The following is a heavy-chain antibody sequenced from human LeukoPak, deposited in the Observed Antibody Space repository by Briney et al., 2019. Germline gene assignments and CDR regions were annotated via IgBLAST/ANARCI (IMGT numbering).Heavy chain of an antibody. Sequence: SETLSLTCTVSGGSVSSGSYYWSWIRQPPGKALEWIGYIYYTGKTYYNPSLEGRVTILVDTSRNHFSVKLSSVTAADTAVYYCARSQNYYGSGDYWSQGTLVTVSS. V-gene: IGHV4-61*03. CDR3: ARSQNYYGSGDY. CDR1: GGSVSSGSYY. J-gene: IGHJ4*02. D-gene: IGHD3-10*01. CDR2: IYYTGKT.